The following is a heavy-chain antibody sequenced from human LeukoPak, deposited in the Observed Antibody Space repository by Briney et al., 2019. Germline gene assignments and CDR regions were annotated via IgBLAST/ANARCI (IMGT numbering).Heavy chain of an antibody. CDR1: GGSISSSSYY. Sequence: PSETLSLTCTVSGGSISSSSYYWGWIRQPPGKGLEWIGSIYYSGSTYYNPSLKSRVTISVDTSKNQFSLKLSSVTAADTAVYYCARGGPAGYPSPLDYWGQGTLVTVSS. J-gene: IGHJ4*02. CDR3: ARGGPAGYPSPLDY. CDR2: IYYSGST. V-gene: IGHV4-39*07. D-gene: IGHD6-13*01.